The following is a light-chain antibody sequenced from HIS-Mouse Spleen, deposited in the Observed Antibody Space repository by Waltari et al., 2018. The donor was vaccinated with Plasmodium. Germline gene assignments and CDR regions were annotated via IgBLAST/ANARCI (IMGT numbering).Light chain of an antibody. V-gene: IGKV1-6*01. CDR1: QGIRND. J-gene: IGKJ2*01. Sequence: IQITQSPSSLSASVGDRVTITCRASQGIRNDLGWYQQKPGKAPKLLISAASSLQSGVPSRFSGRGSGTDFTLTISRLQPEDFATYYCLQDYNYPYTFGQGTKLEIK. CDR2: AAS. CDR3: LQDYNYPYT.